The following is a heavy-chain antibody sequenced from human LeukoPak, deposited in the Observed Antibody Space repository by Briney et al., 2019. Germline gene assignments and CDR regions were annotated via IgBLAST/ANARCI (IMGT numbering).Heavy chain of an antibody. CDR1: GGSISNYY. CDR2: IYYSGST. D-gene: IGHD1-26*01. CDR3: ARVAYINSGSYYGSVYRWFDP. Sequence: SETLSLTCTVSGGSISNYYWSWIRQPPGKGLEWIGYIYYSGSTNYNPSLKSRVTISVDTSKNQFSLKLSSVTAADTAVYYCARVAYINSGSYYGSVYRWFDPWGQGTLVTVSS. J-gene: IGHJ5*02. V-gene: IGHV4-59*01.